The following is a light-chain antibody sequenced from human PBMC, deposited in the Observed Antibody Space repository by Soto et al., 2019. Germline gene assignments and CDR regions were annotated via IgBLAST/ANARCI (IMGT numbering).Light chain of an antibody. J-gene: IGKJ3*01. CDR1: QGVSTC. CDR3: QQTSSFPVP. Sequence: DVQMTQSPSSVSASVGDRVTITCRASQGVSTCLAWYQQKPGDAPKLLIYAASSLQSGVPSRFSGSISGTDFTLTISSLQPEDFAMYYCQQTSSFPVPFGPGTEVDIK. V-gene: IGKV1-12*01. CDR2: AAS.